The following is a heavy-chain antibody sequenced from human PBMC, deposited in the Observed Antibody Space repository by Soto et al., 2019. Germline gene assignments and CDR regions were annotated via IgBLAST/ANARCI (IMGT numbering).Heavy chain of an antibody. Sequence: QVQLVESGGGVVQPGRSLRLSCAASGFTFSSYAMHWVRQAPGKGLERVAFISFDGSNKYYADSVKGRFAISRDNSTNTLYLQMNSLRAEDTAVYYWARDAVPSSFDHWGQGTLVTVSS. CDR1: GFTFSSYA. V-gene: IGHV3-30*09. CDR3: ARDAVPSSFDH. J-gene: IGHJ4*02. CDR2: ISFDGSNK.